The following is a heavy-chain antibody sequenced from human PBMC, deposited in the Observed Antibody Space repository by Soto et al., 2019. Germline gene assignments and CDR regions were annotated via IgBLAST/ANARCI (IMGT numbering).Heavy chain of an antibody. D-gene: IGHD1-26*01. CDR1: GYTFISYG. V-gene: IGHV1-18*04. J-gene: IGHJ4*02. Sequence: ASVKVSCKASGYTFISYGYSWGRQDPGQGLEWKGWISAYNGNTNYAQKLQGRVTMTTDTSTSTAYMELRSLRSDDTAVYDCARITWELRYNDYWGQGTLVTVSS. CDR3: ARITWELRYNDY. CDR2: ISAYNGNT.